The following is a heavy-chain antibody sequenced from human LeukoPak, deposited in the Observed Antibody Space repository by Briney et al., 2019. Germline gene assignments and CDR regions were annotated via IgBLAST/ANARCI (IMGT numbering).Heavy chain of an antibody. CDR3: AKDIAQGYTFGSIEQDY. V-gene: IGHV3-23*01. D-gene: IGHD5-18*01. J-gene: IGHJ4*02. Sequence: GGSLRLSCAASGVAFSNYAMSWVRQAPGKGLEWVAAISERGDGTYYAGSMKGRFTISRDNAKNMVYLQINSLGAEDTAIYYCAKDIAQGYTFGSIEQDYWGQGTLVTVSS. CDR2: ISERGDGT. CDR1: GVAFSNYA.